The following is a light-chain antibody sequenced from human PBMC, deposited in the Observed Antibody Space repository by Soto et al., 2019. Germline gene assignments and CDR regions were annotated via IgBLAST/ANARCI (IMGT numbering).Light chain of an antibody. V-gene: IGLV2-8*01. J-gene: IGLJ1*01. CDR1: SSDVGAYNH. CDR3: SSYATSKTYV. CDR2: EVN. Sequence: QSALTQPPSASGSPGQSVTISCTGTSSDVGAYNHVSWYQQHPGKVPKVMIYEVNKRPSGVPNRFSGSKSGNTASLTVSGLPAEDEADYYCSSYATSKTYVFGTGTKLTVL.